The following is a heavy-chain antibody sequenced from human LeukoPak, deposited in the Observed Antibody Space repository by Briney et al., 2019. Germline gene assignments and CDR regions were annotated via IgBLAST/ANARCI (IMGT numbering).Heavy chain of an antibody. V-gene: IGHV3-9*01. D-gene: IGHD6-13*01. J-gene: IGHJ4*02. Sequence: GRSLRLSCAASGFIFDDYAMHWVRQAPGKGLEWVSGISWNSGSIGYADSVKGRFTISRDNAKNSLYLQMNSLRAEDTALYYCAKDTSIAAAALDYWGQGTLVTVSS. CDR3: AKDTSIAAAALDY. CDR2: ISWNSGSI. CDR1: GFIFDDYA.